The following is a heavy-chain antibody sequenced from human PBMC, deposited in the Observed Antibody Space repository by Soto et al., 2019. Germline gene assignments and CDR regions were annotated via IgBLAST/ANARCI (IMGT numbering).Heavy chain of an antibody. V-gene: IGHV1-58*01. CDR2: IVVGSGNT. CDR1: GFTFTSSA. CDR3: AAGDSPYYYYGMDV. D-gene: IGHD3-22*01. J-gene: IGHJ6*02. Sequence: SVKVSCKASGFTFTSSAVQWVRQARGQRLEWIGWIVVGSGNTNYAQKFQERVTITRDMSTSTAYMELSSLRSEDTAVYYCAAGDSPYYYYGMDVWGQGTTVTVSS.